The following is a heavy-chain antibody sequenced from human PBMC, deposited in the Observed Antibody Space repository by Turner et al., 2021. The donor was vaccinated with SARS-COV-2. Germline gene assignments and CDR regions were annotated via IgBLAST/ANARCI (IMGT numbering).Heavy chain of an antibody. D-gene: IGHD3-3*01. CDR2: ISSRISYI. V-gene: IGHV3-21*01. J-gene: IGHJ4*02. CDR1: GFTFSTYS. Sequence: EVQLVESGGGLVMPGGSLRLSCAASGFTFSTYSMNWFRQAPGKGLEWVSSISSRISYIYYADSVKGRFTISRDNAKNSLYLQMNSLRAEDTAVYYCARDLVDFWSGYHRLGFDYWGQGTLVTVSS. CDR3: ARDLVDFWSGYHRLGFDY.